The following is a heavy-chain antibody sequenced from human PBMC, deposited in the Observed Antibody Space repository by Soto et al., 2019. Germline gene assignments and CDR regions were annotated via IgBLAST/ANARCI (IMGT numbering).Heavy chain of an antibody. Sequence: QITLNESGPTLVKPTQPLTLTCNFSGFSLTTSGVGVGWIRQSPGKAPEWLALIYWDDDKRYSPSLKSRLTITKDTSNNQWVMTMANLDPADTATYYCAHRVLRTVFGLVTTTAIYFDFWGQGTPVAVSS. CDR3: AHRVLRTVFGLVTTTAIYFDF. J-gene: IGHJ4*02. CDR2: IYWDDDK. CDR1: GFSLTTSGVG. V-gene: IGHV2-5*02. D-gene: IGHD3-3*01.